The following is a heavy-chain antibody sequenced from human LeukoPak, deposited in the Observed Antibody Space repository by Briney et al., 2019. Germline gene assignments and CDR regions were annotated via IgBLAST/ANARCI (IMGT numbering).Heavy chain of an antibody. J-gene: IGHJ1*01. CDR1: GGSISSGSYY. Sequence: SETLSLTCTVSGGSISSGSYYWSWIRQPAGKGLEWIGRIYTSGSTNYNPSLKSRVTISVDTSKNQFSLKLSSVTAADTAVYYCARAYDRFLIQHWGQGTLVTVSS. CDR3: ARAYDRFLIQH. V-gene: IGHV4-61*02. D-gene: IGHD5-12*01. CDR2: IYTSGST.